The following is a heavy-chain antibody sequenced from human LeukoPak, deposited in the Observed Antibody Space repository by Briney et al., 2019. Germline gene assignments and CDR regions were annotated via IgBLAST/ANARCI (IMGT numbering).Heavy chain of an antibody. J-gene: IGHJ4*02. V-gene: IGHV1-2*02. D-gene: IGHD4-17*01. CDR3: ARGAFGDYDYYFDY. CDR1: GYTFTGYY. CDR2: INPNSGGT. Sequence: ASVKVSCKASGYTFTGYYMHWVRQAPGQGIEWMGWINPNSGGTNYAQKFQGRVTMTRDTSISTAYMELSRLRSDDTAVYYCARGAFGDYDYYFDYWGQGTLVTVSS.